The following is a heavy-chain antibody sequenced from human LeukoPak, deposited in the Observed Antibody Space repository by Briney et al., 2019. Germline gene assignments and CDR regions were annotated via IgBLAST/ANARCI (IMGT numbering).Heavy chain of an antibody. J-gene: IGHJ5*02. CDR2: IIPIFGTA. V-gene: IGHV1-69*05. CDR1: GGTFSSYA. D-gene: IGHD2-2*01. Sequence: GASVKVSCKASGGTFSSYAISWVRQAPGQGLEWMGGIIPIFGTANYAQKFQGRVTITTDESTSTAYMELSSLRSEDTAVYYCARGGGFVVVPAAFGWFDPWGQGTLVTVSS. CDR3: ARGGGFVVVPAAFGWFDP.